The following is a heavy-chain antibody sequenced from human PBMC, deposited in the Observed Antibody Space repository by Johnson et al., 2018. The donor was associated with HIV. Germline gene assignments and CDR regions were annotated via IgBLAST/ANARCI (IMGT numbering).Heavy chain of an antibody. CDR3: ARGRIRQAYSGNYDDAFDI. CDR1: GFTFSNYA. J-gene: IGHJ3*02. CDR2: ISYDGSEK. Sequence: VQLVESGGGVVQPGRSLRLSCAASGFTFSNYAMHWVRQAPGKGLEWVAVISYDGSEKYFADSVKGRFTISRDSSKNTLYLQMNSLRAEDTAVYYCARGRIRQAYSGNYDDAFDIWGQGTMVTVS. V-gene: IGHV3-30*04. D-gene: IGHD1-26*01.